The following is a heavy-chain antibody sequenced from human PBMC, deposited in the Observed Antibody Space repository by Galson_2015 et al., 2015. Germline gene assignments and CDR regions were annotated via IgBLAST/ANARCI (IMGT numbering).Heavy chain of an antibody. V-gene: IGHV3-48*03. CDR2: IRSSGSPI. CDR1: GFTFSCCE. CDR3: ARGGGNDYKFNAFDI. D-gene: IGHD4-11*01. J-gene: IGHJ3*02. Sequence: SLRLSCATSGFTFSCCEMNWVRQAPGKGLEWVSYIRSSGSPIYYADSVKGRFTISRDNAKNSLYLQMNSLRAEDTAVYYCARGGGNDYKFNAFDIWGQGTTVTVSS.